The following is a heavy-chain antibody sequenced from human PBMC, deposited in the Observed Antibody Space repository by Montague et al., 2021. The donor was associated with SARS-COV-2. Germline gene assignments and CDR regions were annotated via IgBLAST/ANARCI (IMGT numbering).Heavy chain of an antibody. V-gene: IGHV4-61*02. D-gene: IGHD6-19*01. CDR2: ISISGST. CDR3: ARDIAGAGLFDY. Sequence: TLSLTCTVSGGSISGGSYYWSWIRQPAGKGLKWIGRISISGSTNYNPSLKSRVTISVDTSQNQFSLKLSSVTAADTAVYYCARDIAGAGLFDYWGQGTLVTVSS. CDR1: GGSISGGSYY. J-gene: IGHJ4*02.